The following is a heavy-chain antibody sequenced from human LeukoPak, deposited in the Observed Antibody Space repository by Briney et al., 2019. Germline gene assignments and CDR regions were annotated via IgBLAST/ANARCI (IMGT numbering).Heavy chain of an antibody. V-gene: IGHV3-7*05. J-gene: IGHJ4*02. CDR1: GFTFNSHA. CDR2: VREDGNEK. D-gene: IGHD1-14*01. CDR3: ARARYKYNDY. Sequence: GGSLRLSCVASGFTFNSHAMRWVRQAPGKGPEWVATVREDGNEKYYADSVKGRFTISRDNAENSLYLQMNSLRAEDTAMYYCARARYKYNDYWGQGTLVTVSS.